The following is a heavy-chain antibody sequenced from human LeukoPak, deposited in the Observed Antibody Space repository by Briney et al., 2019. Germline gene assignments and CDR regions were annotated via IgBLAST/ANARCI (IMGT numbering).Heavy chain of an antibody. CDR3: ARPRFGSFWSGYYRGFDY. CDR1: GGSFSGYY. J-gene: IGHJ4*02. CDR2: INHSGGT. V-gene: IGHV4-34*01. Sequence: SETLSLTCAVYGGSFSGYYWSWIRQPPGKGLEWIGEINHSGGTNYNPSLKSRVTISVDTSKNQFSLKLSSVTAADTAVYYCARPRFGSFWSGYYRGFDYWGQGALVTVSS. D-gene: IGHD3-3*01.